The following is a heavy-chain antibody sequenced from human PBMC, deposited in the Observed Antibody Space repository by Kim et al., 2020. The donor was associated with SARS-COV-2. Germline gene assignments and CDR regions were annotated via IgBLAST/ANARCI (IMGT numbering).Heavy chain of an antibody. Sequence: GGSLRLSCAASGFTFSSYDMHWVRQATGKGLEWVSAIGTAGDPYYPGSVKGRFTISRENAKNSLYLQMNSLRAGDTAVYYCARARATMENYYYYGMDVWGQGTTVTVSS. CDR3: ARARATMENYYYYGMDV. J-gene: IGHJ6*02. V-gene: IGHV3-13*05. CDR2: IGTAGDP. D-gene: IGHD5-12*01. CDR1: GFTFSSYD.